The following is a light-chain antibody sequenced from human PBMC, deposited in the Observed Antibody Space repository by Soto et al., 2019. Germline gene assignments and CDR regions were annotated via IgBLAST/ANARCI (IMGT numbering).Light chain of an antibody. CDR1: SSDVGSYNL. J-gene: IGLJ3*02. Sequence: QSALTQPASVSGSPGQSITISCTGTSSDVGSYNLVSWYQQHPGKAPKLKIYEGSKRPSGVSNRFSGSKSGNTASLTISGLQAEDEADYYCCSYAGSSTPDWVFGGGTKLTVL. V-gene: IGLV2-23*01. CDR3: CSYAGSSTPDWV. CDR2: EGS.